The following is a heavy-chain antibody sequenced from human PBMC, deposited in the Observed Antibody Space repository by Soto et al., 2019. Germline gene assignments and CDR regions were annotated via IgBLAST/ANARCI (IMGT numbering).Heavy chain of an antibody. Sequence: QITLKESGPTLVKPTQTLTLTCTFSGFSLSTSGVGVGWIRQPPGKALEWLALIYWDDDKRYSPSLKSRLTTXKXTXXNQVVLTMTNMDPVDTATYYCAQCYGDYVNGYFDYWGQGTLVTVSS. V-gene: IGHV2-5*02. CDR3: AQCYGDYVNGYFDY. J-gene: IGHJ4*02. D-gene: IGHD4-17*01. CDR1: GFSLSTSGVG. CDR2: IYWDDDK.